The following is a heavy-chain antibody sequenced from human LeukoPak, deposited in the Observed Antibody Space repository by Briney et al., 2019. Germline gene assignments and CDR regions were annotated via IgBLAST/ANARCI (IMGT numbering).Heavy chain of an antibody. J-gene: IGHJ4*02. CDR2: MNPRSGDT. D-gene: IGHD2-2*02. Sequence: GASVKVSCKTSGYSFTYYFMHWVRQAPGQGLECMGWMNPRSGDTNYAQKFQGRVTVTRDTSISTAYMELSRLRSDDTAVYYCARADHGTRSDGFYTLDYWGQGSLVTVSS. CDR3: ARADHGTRSDGFYTLDY. V-gene: IGHV1-2*02. CDR1: GYSFTYYF.